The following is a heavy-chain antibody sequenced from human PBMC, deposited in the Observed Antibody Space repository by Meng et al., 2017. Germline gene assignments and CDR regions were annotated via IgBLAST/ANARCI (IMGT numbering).Heavy chain of an antibody. CDR3: AKDFEAGYNLYDY. CDR2: ISGSGGSK. J-gene: IGHJ4*02. D-gene: IGHD5-24*01. V-gene: IGHV3-23*01. Sequence: GESLKISCAASGFTFSSYAMSWVRQAPGKGLEWVSAISGSGGSKYYADSVNGRFTISRDNSKNTLYLQMNSLRAEDTAVYYCAKDFEAGYNLYDYWGQGTLVTVSS. CDR1: GFTFSSYA.